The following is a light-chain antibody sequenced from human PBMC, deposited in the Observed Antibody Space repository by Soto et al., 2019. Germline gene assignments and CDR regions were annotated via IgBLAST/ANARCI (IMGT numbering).Light chain of an antibody. J-gene: IGLJ1*01. Sequence: QSALTQPASVSGSRGQSITISCVGRNTDVGQDKSVSWYQQHPGKAPKLMIYEVSNRPSGVSNRFSGSKSGNTASLTISGLQAEDETDYYCFSYTSSGTYVFGTGTKVTVL. CDR1: NTDVGQDKS. CDR2: EVS. V-gene: IGLV2-14*01. CDR3: FSYTSSGTYV.